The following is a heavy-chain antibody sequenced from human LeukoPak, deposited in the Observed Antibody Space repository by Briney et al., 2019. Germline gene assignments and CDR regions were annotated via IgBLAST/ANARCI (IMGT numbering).Heavy chain of an antibody. J-gene: IGHJ4*02. CDR2: INPNSGGT. D-gene: IGHD5-12*01. CDR3: ARGLGYSGYDYDY. Sequence: ASVNVSCKASGYTFTGYYMHWVRQAPGQGLEWMGWINPNSGGTNYAQKFQGWVTMTRDTSISTAYMELSRLRSDDTAVYYCARGLGYSGYDYDYWGQGTLVTVSS. V-gene: IGHV1-2*04. CDR1: GYTFTGYY.